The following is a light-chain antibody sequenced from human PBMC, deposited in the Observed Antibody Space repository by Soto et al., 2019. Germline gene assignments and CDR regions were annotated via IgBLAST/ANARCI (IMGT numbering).Light chain of an antibody. Sequence: AWLSPSPEQSITISCTGTSSDVGGYNYVSWYQQHPGKAPKLLIYAVSNRPSGVSNHFSGSKSGSTASLTISGLQAEDEADYYCSSFTSSSTDVFGTGNRSPS. J-gene: IGLJ1*01. CDR2: AVS. CDR3: SSFTSSSTDV. V-gene: IGLV2-14*03. CDR1: SSDVGGYNY.